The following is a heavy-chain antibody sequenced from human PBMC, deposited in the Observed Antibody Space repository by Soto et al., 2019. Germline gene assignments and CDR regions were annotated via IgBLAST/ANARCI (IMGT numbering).Heavy chain of an antibody. J-gene: IGHJ5*02. CDR3: VRGGIAGHWFDP. CDR1: PAFINSGGYY. CDR2: IFHSGST. D-gene: IGHD2-15*01. V-gene: IGHV4-31*03. Sequence: SEKLSLSYTVSPAFINSGGYYYSWIRQPPGKGLEWLGYIFHSGSTLYNPSLRGRLTLSADTSRNQLSLYLTSVTAADTAVYYCVRGGIAGHWFDPWAQGILVTVS.